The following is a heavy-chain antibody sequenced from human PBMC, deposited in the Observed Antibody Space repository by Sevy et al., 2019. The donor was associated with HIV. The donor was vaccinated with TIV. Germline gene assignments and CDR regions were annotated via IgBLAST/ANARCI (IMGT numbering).Heavy chain of an antibody. CDR3: AKDRGFDYGMDV. Sequence: GGSLRLSCAASGFTFDDYTMHWVRQAPGNGLEWVSLMSWDGDSTNYADSVKGRFTISRDNSKNSLYLQMNSLRTEDTALYYCAKDRGFDYGMDVWGQGTTVTVSS. CDR1: GFTFDDYT. D-gene: IGHD3-3*01. J-gene: IGHJ6*02. CDR2: MSWDGDST. V-gene: IGHV3-43*01.